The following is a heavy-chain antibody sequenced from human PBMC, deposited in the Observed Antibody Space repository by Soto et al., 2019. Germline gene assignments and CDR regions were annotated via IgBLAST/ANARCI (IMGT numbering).Heavy chain of an antibody. D-gene: IGHD2-15*01. CDR1: GGSISSYY. CDR2: IYYSGST. V-gene: IGHV4-59*08. CDR3: ARRQAATLDY. Sequence: SQTLSLTCTVAGGSISSYYWSWIRQPPGKGLEWIGYIYYSGSTNYNPSLKSRVTISVDTSKNQFSLKLSSVTAADTAAYYCARRQAATLDYWGQGTLVTVSS. J-gene: IGHJ4*02.